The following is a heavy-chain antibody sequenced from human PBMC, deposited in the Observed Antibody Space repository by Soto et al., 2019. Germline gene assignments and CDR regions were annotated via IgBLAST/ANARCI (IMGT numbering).Heavy chain of an antibody. CDR2: IIPIFGTA. J-gene: IGHJ6*02. CDR3: ARGMITFGGVIVIPETYYYYGMDV. V-gene: IGHV1-69*13. D-gene: IGHD3-16*02. Sequence: SVKVSCKASGYTFIDYYMHWVRQAPGQGLEWMGGIIPIFGTANYAQKFQGRVTITADESTSTAYMELSSLRSEDTAVYYCARGMITFGGVIVIPETYYYYGMDVWGQGTTVTVSS. CDR1: GYTFIDYY.